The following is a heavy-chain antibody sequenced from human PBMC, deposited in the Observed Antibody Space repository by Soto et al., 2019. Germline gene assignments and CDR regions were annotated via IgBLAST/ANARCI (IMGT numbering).Heavy chain of an antibody. CDR3: ASWLKTSGWYVLLEGSFDY. Sequence: EVQLVESGGGLVQPGGSLRLSCAASGFTFSSYWMTWVRQAPGKGLEWVANIKQDGSAKYYVDSVKGRFTISRDNAKNSLYLQMNSLRAEDTAVYYCASWLKTSGWYVLLEGSFDYWGLGTLVTVSS. CDR1: GFTFSSYW. V-gene: IGHV3-7*01. CDR2: IKQDGSAK. J-gene: IGHJ4*02. D-gene: IGHD6-19*01.